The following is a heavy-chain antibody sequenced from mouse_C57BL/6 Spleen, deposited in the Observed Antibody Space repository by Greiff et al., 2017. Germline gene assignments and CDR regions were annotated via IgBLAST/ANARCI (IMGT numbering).Heavy chain of an antibody. J-gene: IGHJ4*01. CDR1: GYTFTSYW. V-gene: IGHV1-64*01. Sequence: QVQLQQSGAELVKPGASVKLSCKASGYTFTSYWMHWVKQRPGQGLEWIGMIHPNSGSTNYNEKFKSKATLTVDKSSSTAYMQLSSLTSEDSAVYYCGWLLGCYAMDYWGQGTSVTVSS. CDR2: IHPNSGST. D-gene: IGHD2-3*01. CDR3: GWLLGCYAMDY.